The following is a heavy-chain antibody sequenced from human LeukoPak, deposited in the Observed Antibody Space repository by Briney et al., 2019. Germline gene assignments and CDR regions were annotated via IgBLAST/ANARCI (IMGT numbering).Heavy chain of an antibody. J-gene: IGHJ5*02. CDR3: ARDEQGKWYGGDNWFDP. D-gene: IGHD3-10*01. CDR1: GYTFNRYG. V-gene: IGHV1-18*01. CDR2: IGSYNGNT. Sequence: ASVKVSCKASGYTFNRYGISWVRQAPGQGLEWMGWIGSYNGNTNYAQKLQGRVTMTTDTSTSTAYMELRSLRSDDTAVYYCARDEQGKWYGGDNWFDPWGQGILVTVSS.